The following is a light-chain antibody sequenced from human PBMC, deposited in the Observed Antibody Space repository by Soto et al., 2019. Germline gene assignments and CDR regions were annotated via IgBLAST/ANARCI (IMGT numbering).Light chain of an antibody. CDR3: QQYDNSRT. CDR1: QSVNRRS. J-gene: IGKJ1*01. Sequence: IVLTQSPGTLSLSPGERATLSCRASQSVNRRSLAWYQQKPGQAPRLLISTISNRATGIPDRFSGSGSGADFTLTLSRLEPEDFAVYYCQQYDNSRTFGQGTKVDIK. CDR2: TIS. V-gene: IGKV3-20*01.